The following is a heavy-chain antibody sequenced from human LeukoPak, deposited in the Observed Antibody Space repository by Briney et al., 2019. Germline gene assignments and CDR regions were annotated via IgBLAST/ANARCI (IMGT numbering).Heavy chain of an antibody. CDR2: IKQDGSEK. D-gene: IGHD3-10*01. J-gene: IGHJ6*03. CDR1: GFIFSSYW. Sequence: PGGSLRLSCAASGFIFSSYWMSWVRQAPGKGLEWVANIKQDGSEKYYVDSVKGRFTISRDNAKNSLYLQMNSLRAEDTAVYYCAKGVGGSANYYYMDVWGKGTTVTVSS. V-gene: IGHV3-7*01. CDR3: AKGVGGSANYYYMDV.